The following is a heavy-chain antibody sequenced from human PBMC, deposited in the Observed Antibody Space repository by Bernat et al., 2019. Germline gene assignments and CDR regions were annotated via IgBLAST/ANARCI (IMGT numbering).Heavy chain of an antibody. CDR1: GYTLTELS. Sequence: QVQLVQSGAEVKKPGASVKVSCKVSGYTLTELSMHWVRQAPGKGLEWMGGFDPEDGETIYAQKFQGRVTMPEDTSTDTAYMELSSLRSEDTAVYYCATHPRRNYYGSGSYPSDWGQGTLVTVSS. CDR3: ATHPRRNYYGSGSYPSD. V-gene: IGHV1-24*01. J-gene: IGHJ4*02. CDR2: FDPEDGET. D-gene: IGHD3-10*01.